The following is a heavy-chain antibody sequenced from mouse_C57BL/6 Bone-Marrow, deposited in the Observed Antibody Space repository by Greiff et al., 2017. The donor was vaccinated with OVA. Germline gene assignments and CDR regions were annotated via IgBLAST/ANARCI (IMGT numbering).Heavy chain of an antibody. D-gene: IGHD1-1*01. CDR2: INPYNGGT. Sequence: EVQLQESGPVLVKPGASVKMSCKASGYTFTDYYMNWVKQSHGKSLEWIGVINPYNGGTSYNQKFKGKATLTVDKSSSTAYMELNSLTSEDSAVYYCARGSGSSFYWYFDVWGTGTTVTVSS. CDR3: ARGSGSSFYWYFDV. V-gene: IGHV1-19*01. CDR1: GYTFTDYY. J-gene: IGHJ1*03.